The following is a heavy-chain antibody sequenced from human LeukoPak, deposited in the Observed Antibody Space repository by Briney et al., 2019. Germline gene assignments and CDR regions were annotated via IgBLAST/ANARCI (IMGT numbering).Heavy chain of an antibody. CDR1: GGSIGSSNYY. CDR2: IYYSGST. Sequence: SETLSLTCTVSGGSIGSSNYYWGWIRQPPGKGLEWIGSIYYSGSTYYNPSLKSRVTISVDTSKNQFSLNLSSVTAADTAVYYCARLSVRGAWVDYWGQGTLVTVSS. D-gene: IGHD3-10*01. J-gene: IGHJ4*02. CDR3: ARLSVRGAWVDY. V-gene: IGHV4-39*01.